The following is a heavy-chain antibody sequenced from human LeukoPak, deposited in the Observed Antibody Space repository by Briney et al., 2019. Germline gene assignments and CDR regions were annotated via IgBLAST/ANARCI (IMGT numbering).Heavy chain of an antibody. D-gene: IGHD5-18*01. CDR3: ARAGAAMVSYYGMDV. J-gene: IGHJ6*02. V-gene: IGHV1-69*04. CDR1: GGTFSSYA. Sequence: ASVKVSCKASGGTFSSYAISWVRQAPGQGLEWMGRIIPILGIANYAQKFQGRVTITADKSTSTAYMELSSLRSEDTAVYYCARAGAAMVSYYGMDVWGQGPTVTVSS. CDR2: IIPILGIA.